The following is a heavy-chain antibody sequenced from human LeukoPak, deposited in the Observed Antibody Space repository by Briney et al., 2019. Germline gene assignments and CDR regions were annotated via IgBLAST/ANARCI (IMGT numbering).Heavy chain of an antibody. CDR1: GGSISSGGYY. J-gene: IGHJ4*02. V-gene: IGHV4-31*02. CDR2: IYYSGST. CDR3: ARQVSYYDFWSGYQFDY. Sequence: SETLSLTCIVSGGSISSGGYYWSWIRQHPGKGLEWIGYIYYSGSTYYNPSLKSRVTISVDTSKNQFSLKLSSVTAADTAVYYCARQVSYYDFWSGYQFDYWGQGTLVTVSS. D-gene: IGHD3-3*01.